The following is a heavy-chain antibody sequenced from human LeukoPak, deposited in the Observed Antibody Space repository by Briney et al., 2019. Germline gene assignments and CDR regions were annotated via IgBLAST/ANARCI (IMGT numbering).Heavy chain of an antibody. V-gene: IGHV4-59*01. Sequence: SETLSLTCTVSGGSISSCYWSWIRQPPGKGLEWIGYIYYSGSTNYNPSLKSRVTISVDTSKNQFSLKLSSVTAADTAVYYCARRAAAGKVLDYYYYMDVWGKGTTVTVSS. CDR1: GGSISSCY. CDR3: ARRAAAGKVLDYYYYMDV. J-gene: IGHJ6*03. CDR2: IYYSGST. D-gene: IGHD6-13*01.